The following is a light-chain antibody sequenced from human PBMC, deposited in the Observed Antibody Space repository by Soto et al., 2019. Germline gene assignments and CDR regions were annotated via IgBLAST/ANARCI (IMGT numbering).Light chain of an antibody. CDR1: SSDVGGYDY. Sequence: QSVLTQPASVSGSPGQSIAISCNGTSSDVGGYDYVSWYQQHPDKAPKLMIYEVTKRPSGVSNRFSGSKSGNTASLTISGLQPEDEADYYCSSHTSGSTRVFGSGTKVTVL. V-gene: IGLV2-14*01. J-gene: IGLJ1*01. CDR3: SSHTSGSTRV. CDR2: EVT.